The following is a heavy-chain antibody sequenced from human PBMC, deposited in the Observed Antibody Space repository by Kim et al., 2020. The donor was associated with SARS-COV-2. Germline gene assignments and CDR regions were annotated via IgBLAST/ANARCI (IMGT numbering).Heavy chain of an antibody. J-gene: IGHJ1*01. D-gene: IGHD2-15*01. CDR2: IWYDGSKT. Sequence: GGSLRLSCAASGLTFGSYGMHWVRQAPGKGLEWVAAIWYDGSKTYYADSVKGRFTISRDNSKNTLYLQMNSLRAEDTAVYYCATADEVVVAAMTCFGHWG. V-gene: IGHV3-33*01. CDR1: GLTFGSYG. CDR3: ATADEVVVAAMTCFGH.